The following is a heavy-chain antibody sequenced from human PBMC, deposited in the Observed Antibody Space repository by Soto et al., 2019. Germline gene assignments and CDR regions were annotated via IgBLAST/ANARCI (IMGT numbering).Heavy chain of an antibody. V-gene: IGHV4-39*01. D-gene: IGHD4-17*01. CDR1: GCSISSSSDR. CDR2: IYYSENT. J-gene: IGHJ4*02. CDR3: ATHPPYGPLDH. Sequence: SETLSLTCTFSGCSISSSSDRLGWIRQPPGKGLEWIGNIYYSENTYYNPSLKSRVTISVDTSKNQFSLRLTSVTAADTAVYYCATHPPYGPLDHWGQGTLVTVSS.